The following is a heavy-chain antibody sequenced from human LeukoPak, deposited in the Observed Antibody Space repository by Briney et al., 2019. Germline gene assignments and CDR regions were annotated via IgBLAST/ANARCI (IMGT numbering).Heavy chain of an antibody. D-gene: IGHD2-2*01. V-gene: IGHV3-21*01. CDR3: AHGSMYQLDY. J-gene: IGHJ4*02. CDR1: GFTFRSYS. CDR2: ITSSSSYL. Sequence: GGSLRLSCAASGFTFRSYSMNWVRQSPGKGLEWVSSITSSSSYLFYADSVKGRFTISRDNVKNSLYLQMNSLRAEDTAVYYCAHGSMYQLDYWGQGTLVTVSS.